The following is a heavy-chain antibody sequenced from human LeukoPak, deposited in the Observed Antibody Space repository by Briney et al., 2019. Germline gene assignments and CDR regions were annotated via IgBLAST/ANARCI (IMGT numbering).Heavy chain of an antibody. Sequence: ASVKVSCKASGYTFTSYGISWVRQAPGQGLEWMGWISAHNGNTNYAQKLQGRVTMTTDTSTSTAYMELRSLRSDDTAVYYCARDFHYDFWSGYSPPPRYYFDYWGQGTLVTVSS. D-gene: IGHD3-3*01. CDR1: GYTFTSYG. CDR2: ISAHNGNT. V-gene: IGHV1-18*01. J-gene: IGHJ4*02. CDR3: ARDFHYDFWSGYSPPPRYYFDY.